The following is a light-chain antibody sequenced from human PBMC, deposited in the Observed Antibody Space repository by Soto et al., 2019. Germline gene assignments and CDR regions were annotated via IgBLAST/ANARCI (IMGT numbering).Light chain of an antibody. J-gene: IGKJ1*01. CDR3: QQYYSYST. V-gene: IGKV1-5*01. CDR2: DAS. CDR1: QSISSW. Sequence: DIQMTQSPSTLSASVGDRVTITCRASQSISSWLAWYQQKSGKAPELLIYDASTLETGVPSRFSGSASGTEFTLTISSLQPEDFAIYYCQQYYSYSTFGHGTKVEIK.